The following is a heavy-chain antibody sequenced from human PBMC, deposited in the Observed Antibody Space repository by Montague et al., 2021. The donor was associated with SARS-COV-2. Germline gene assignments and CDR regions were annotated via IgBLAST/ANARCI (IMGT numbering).Heavy chain of an antibody. CDR1: GASISSGDYY. CDR2: IYTSAGS. D-gene: IGHD4-17*01. J-gene: IGHJ4*02. V-gene: IGHV4-61*02. Sequence: TLSLTCTVSGASISSGDYYWIWIRQPAGKGLDWNGRIYTSAGSKYNPSLHSRVTILMDTSQNQFSVNLMSVTAADTAVYYCSRVGGETNRYFDNWGQGTLVTVSS. CDR3: SRVGGETNRYFDN.